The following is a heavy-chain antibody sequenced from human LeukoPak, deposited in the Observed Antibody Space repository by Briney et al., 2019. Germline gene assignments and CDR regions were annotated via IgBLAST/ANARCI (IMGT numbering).Heavy chain of an antibody. V-gene: IGHV4-39*07. J-gene: IGHJ5*02. CDR2: IYYSGST. D-gene: IGHD6-13*01. CDR3: ARFFDSSSWYLGEWGNDWFDP. Sequence: PSETLSLTCTVSGYSISSNSYYWGWIRQPPGKGLEWIGSIYYSGSTYYNPSLKSRVTISVDTSKNQFSLKLSSVTAADTAVYYCARFFDSSSWYLGEWGNDWFDPWGQGTLVTVSS. CDR1: GYSISSNSYY.